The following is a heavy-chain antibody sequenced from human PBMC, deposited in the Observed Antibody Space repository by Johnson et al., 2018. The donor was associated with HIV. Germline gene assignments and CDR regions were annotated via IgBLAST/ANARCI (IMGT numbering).Heavy chain of an antibody. CDR3: ARDEYPLRAAAWKSAFDI. CDR2: ISWNSGSI. Sequence: VPLVESRGGLVQPGRSLRLSCAASGFTFDDYAMHWVRQAPGKGLEWVSGISWNSGSIGYVDSVKGRFTIYRDNAKNSLYLQMNSLRAEDTAVYYCARDEYPLRAAAWKSAFDIWGQGTMVTVSS. D-gene: IGHD6-13*01. V-gene: IGHV3-9*01. CDR1: GFTFDDYA. J-gene: IGHJ3*02.